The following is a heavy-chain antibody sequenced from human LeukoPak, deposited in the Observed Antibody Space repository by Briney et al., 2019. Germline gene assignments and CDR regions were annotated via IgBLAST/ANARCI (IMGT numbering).Heavy chain of an antibody. CDR3: ARGSGSYYHYSYGMDV. Sequence: GGSLRLSCAASGFTFSSYWMHWVRQAPGKGLVWVSCINTDGSSTSYADSVKGRFTISRDNAKNTLYLQMNSLRAEDTAVYYCARGSGSYYHYSYGMDVWGQGTTVTVSS. D-gene: IGHD1-26*01. V-gene: IGHV3-74*01. CDR2: INTDGSST. J-gene: IGHJ6*02. CDR1: GFTFSSYW.